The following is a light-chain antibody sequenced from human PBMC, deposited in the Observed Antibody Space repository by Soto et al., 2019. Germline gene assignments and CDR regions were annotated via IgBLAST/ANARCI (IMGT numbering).Light chain of an antibody. V-gene: IGLV2-14*01. J-gene: IGLJ1*01. CDR1: STDVGAYNY. Sequence: QSALTQPPSASGSPGQSVTISCTGTSTDVGAYNYVSWYQHHAGKAPRLMIYASSNRPSGVSHRFSGSRSGNTASLTISGLQAEDEADYYCSSYTSGTTLYVFGTGTKLTVL. CDR2: ASS. CDR3: SSYTSGTTLYV.